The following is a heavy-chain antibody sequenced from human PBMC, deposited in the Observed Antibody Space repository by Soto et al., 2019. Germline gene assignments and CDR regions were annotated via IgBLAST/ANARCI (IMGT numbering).Heavy chain of an antibody. CDR1: GGSISSGGYS. D-gene: IGHD5-18*01. CDR3: ARGAMVGRFDY. V-gene: IGHV4-31*03. J-gene: IGHJ4*02. Sequence: QVQLQESGPGLVKPSQTLSLTCTVSGGSISSGGYSWSWIRQHPGKGLEWIGYIYYSGSTYYNPSLKSRVTISVDTSKNQFSLKLSSVTAADTAVYYCARGAMVGRFDYWGQGTLVTVSS. CDR2: IYYSGST.